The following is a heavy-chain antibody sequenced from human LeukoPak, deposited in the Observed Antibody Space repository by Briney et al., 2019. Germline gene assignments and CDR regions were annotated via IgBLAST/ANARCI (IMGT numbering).Heavy chain of an antibody. CDR3: AKALYYDILTGSDL. V-gene: IGHV3-23*01. Sequence: PGGSLRLSCAASGFTFSSYGMSWVRQAPGKGLEWVSAISGSGGSTYYADSVKGRFTISRDNSKNTLYLQMNSLRAEDTAVYYCAKALYYDILTGSDLWGRGTLVTVSS. CDR2: ISGSGGST. D-gene: IGHD3-9*01. CDR1: GFTFSSYG. J-gene: IGHJ2*01.